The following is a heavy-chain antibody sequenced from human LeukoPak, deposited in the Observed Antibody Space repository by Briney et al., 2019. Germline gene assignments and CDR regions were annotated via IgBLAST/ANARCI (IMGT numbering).Heavy chain of an antibody. Sequence: GGSLRLSCAASGFTFSDYYMSWIRQAPGKGLEWVSYISSSSSYTNYADSVKGRFTISGDNAKNSLYLQMNSLRAEDTAVYYCARDFGANNWFDPWGQGTLVTVSS. CDR3: ARDFGANNWFDP. CDR1: GFTFSDYY. J-gene: IGHJ5*02. D-gene: IGHD3-10*01. CDR2: ISSSSSYT. V-gene: IGHV3-11*06.